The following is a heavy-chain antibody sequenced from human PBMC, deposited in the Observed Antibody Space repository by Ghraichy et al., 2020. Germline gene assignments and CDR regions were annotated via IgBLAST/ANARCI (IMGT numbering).Heavy chain of an antibody. CDR1: GFTFSSYA. D-gene: IGHD1-26*01. CDR2: ISYDGSNK. Sequence: GGSLRLSCAASGFTFSSYAMHWVRQAPGKGLEWVAVISYDGSNKYYADSVKGRFTISRDNSKNTLYLQMNSLRAEDTAVYYCARDWELLRCFDYWGQGTLVTVPS. J-gene: IGHJ4*02. V-gene: IGHV3-30-3*01. CDR3: ARDWELLRCFDY.